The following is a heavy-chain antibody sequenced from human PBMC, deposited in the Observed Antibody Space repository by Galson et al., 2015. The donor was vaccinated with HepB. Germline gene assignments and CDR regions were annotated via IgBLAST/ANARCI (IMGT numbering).Heavy chain of an antibody. CDR3: ARLSLTGDAFDI. V-gene: IGHV1-2*04. CDR1: GYTFTTYY. Sequence: SVKVSCKASGYTFTTYYMNWVRQAPGQGLEWMAWINPNSGGTNYAQKFQGCVTMTRDTSISTAYMELSSLRSDDTAVYYCARLSLTGDAFDIRGQGTMVTVSS. D-gene: IGHD7-27*01. CDR2: INPNSGGT. J-gene: IGHJ3*02.